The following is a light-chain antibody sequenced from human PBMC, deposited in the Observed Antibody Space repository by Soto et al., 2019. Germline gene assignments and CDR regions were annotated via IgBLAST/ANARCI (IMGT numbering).Light chain of an antibody. CDR2: DVS. CDR1: SSDVGSYNY. J-gene: IGLJ1*01. V-gene: IGLV2-11*01. Sequence: QSALTQPRSVSGSPGQSVTISCTGTSSDVGSYNYVSWYQQPPGKAPKLMIYDVSKRPSGVPDRFSGSKSDNTASLTISGLQAEDEADYYCCSYAGSYTDVFGTGTKVTVL. CDR3: CSYAGSYTDV.